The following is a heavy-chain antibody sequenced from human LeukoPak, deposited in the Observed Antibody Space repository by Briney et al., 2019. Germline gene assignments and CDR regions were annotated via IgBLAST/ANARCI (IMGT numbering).Heavy chain of an antibody. Sequence: WASVKVSRKASGGTFSSYAISWVRQPPGQGREGMGGIIPIFGTANYAQKFQGRVTITTDESTSTAYMELSSLRSEDTAVYYCARAPEYYYGSGSYYAFDIWGQGTMVTVSS. CDR3: ARAPEYYYGSGSYYAFDI. V-gene: IGHV1-69*05. CDR1: GGTFSSYA. CDR2: IIPIFGTA. D-gene: IGHD3-10*01. J-gene: IGHJ3*02.